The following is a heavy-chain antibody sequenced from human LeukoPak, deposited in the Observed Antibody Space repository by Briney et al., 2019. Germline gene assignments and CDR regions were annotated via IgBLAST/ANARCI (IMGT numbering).Heavy chain of an antibody. V-gene: IGHV3-23*01. Sequence: GGSLRLSCAASGFTLSSYAMTWVRQAPGRGLEWVSSVDGGGGGTYYADSVKGRFTISRDNSKDTLYLQMNGLRAEGTAVYFCAKQSAGSAAWYSLHYDFWGQGTLVTVSS. CDR3: AKQSAGSAAWYSLHYDF. CDR2: VDGGGGGT. CDR1: GFTLSSYA. D-gene: IGHD6-13*01. J-gene: IGHJ4*02.